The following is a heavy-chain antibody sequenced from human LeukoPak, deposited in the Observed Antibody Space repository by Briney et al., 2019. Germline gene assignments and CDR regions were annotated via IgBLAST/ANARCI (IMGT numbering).Heavy chain of an antibody. CDR1: GGSISSYY. V-gene: IGHV4-59*01. D-gene: IGHD6-13*01. J-gene: IGHJ2*01. CDR2: IYYSGST. CDR3: ARFAYSSSWYPSDYWYFDL. Sequence: PSETLSLTCTVSGGSISSYYWSWIRQPPGKGLEWIGYIYYSGSTNYNPSLKSRVTISVDTSKNQFPLKLSSVTAADTAVYYCARFAYSSSWYPSDYWYFDLWGRGTLVTVSS.